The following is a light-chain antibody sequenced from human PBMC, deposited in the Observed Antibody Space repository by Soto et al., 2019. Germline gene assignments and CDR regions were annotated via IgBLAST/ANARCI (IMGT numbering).Light chain of an antibody. CDR2: KVS. Sequence: DVVMTQSPLSLPVTLGQPASISCRSSQSLLYSDGNTYLSWFQQRPGQSPRRLIYKVSNRDSGVPDRFSGSGSGTDFTLKISRVEAEDVGVYYCMQGTHWPTFGQGTKVDIK. V-gene: IGKV2-30*01. J-gene: IGKJ1*01. CDR1: QSLLYSDGNTY. CDR3: MQGTHWPT.